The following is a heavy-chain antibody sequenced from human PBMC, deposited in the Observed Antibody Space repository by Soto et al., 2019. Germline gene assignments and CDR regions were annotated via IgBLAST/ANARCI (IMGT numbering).Heavy chain of an antibody. J-gene: IGHJ3*02. Sequence: SETLSLTGALSGGSINSGYYYWSWIRQPPGKGLEWIGYIYYTGLPNYNPSLKSRVSISVDTSKNQFSLKLSSVTAADTALYYCARVTLHCERTSCHHDAFDILGQGTMVTF. V-gene: IGHV4-30-4*01. CDR2: IYYTGLP. CDR3: ARVTLHCERTSCHHDAFDI. D-gene: IGHD2-2*01. CDR1: GGSINSGYYY.